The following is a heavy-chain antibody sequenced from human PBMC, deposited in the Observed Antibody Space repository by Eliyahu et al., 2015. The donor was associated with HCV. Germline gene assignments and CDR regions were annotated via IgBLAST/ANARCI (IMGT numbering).Heavy chain of an antibody. J-gene: IGHJ3*02. D-gene: IGHD4-17*01. CDR2: ISSSSSYI. CDR1: GFXFSSYX. Sequence: EVQLVESGGGLVKPXGSXRLXCAASGFXFSSYXMNWVRQAPGKGLEWVSSISSSSSYIYYADSVKGRFTISRDNAKNSLYLQMNSLRAEDTAVYYCARVAVTTEHDAFDIWGQGTMVTVSS. V-gene: IGHV3-21*01. CDR3: ARVAVTTEHDAFDI.